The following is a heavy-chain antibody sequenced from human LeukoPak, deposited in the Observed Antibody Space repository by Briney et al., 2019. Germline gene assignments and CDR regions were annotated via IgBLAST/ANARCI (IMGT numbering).Heavy chain of an antibody. Sequence: SETLSLTCTVSGGSISSGGYYWSWIRQQPGKGLEWIGYIYYSGSTYYNPSLKSRVTISVDTSKNQFSLKLSSVTAADTAVYYCARVKRTSSGWPGLTDWGQGTLVTVSS. J-gene: IGHJ4*02. CDR1: GGSISSGGYY. CDR2: IYYSGST. CDR3: ARVKRTSSGWPGLTD. D-gene: IGHD6-19*01. V-gene: IGHV4-31*03.